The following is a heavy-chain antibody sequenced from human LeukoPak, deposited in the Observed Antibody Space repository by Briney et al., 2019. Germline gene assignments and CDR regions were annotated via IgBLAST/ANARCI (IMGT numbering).Heavy chain of an antibody. CDR1: GFTFSSYA. Sequence: QTGRSLRLSCAASGFTFSSYAMHWVRQAPGKGLEWVAVISYDGSNKYYADSVKGRFTISRDNSKNTLYLQMNSLRAEDTAVYYCASLPTEHYYYYGMDVWGQGATVTVSS. CDR3: ASLPTEHYYYYGMDV. CDR2: ISYDGSNK. V-gene: IGHV3-30-3*01. D-gene: IGHD4-11*01. J-gene: IGHJ6*02.